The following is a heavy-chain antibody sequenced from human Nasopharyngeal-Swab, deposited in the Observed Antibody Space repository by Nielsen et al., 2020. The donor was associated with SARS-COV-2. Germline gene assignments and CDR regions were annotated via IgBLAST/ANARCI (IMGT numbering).Heavy chain of an antibody. CDR3: ARGLRGRTDFDY. CDR1: GFSFSDYY. J-gene: IGHJ4*02. D-gene: IGHD3/OR15-3a*01. Sequence: GGSLRLSCAPSGFSFSDYYISWIRQAPGKWLEWVSYISTTGTTIYYADSVKGRFIISRDNAKNSLFLQMTSLRAEDTAVYYCARGLRGRTDFDYWGQGTLVTVSS. V-gene: IGHV3-11*01. CDR2: ISTTGTTI.